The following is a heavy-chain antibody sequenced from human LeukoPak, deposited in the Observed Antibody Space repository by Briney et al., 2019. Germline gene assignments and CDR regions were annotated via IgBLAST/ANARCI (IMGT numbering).Heavy chain of an antibody. D-gene: IGHD6-19*01. CDR1: GYTFTSYD. V-gene: IGHV1-8*01. CDR2: MNPNSGNT. CDR3: ARESSGWYNYYYYGMDV. J-gene: IGHJ6*02. Sequence: ASVKVSCKASGYTFTSYDINWVRQATGQGLEWMGRMNPNSGNTGYAQKFQGRVTMTRNTSISTAYMELSSLRSEDTAVYYCARESSGWYNYYYYGMDVWGQGTTVTVSS.